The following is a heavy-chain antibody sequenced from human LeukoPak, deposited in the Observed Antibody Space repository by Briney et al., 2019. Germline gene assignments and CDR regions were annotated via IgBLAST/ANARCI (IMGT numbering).Heavy chain of an antibody. D-gene: IGHD3-9*01. CDR1: GYTFTGYY. CDR2: INPNHGDT. CDR3: ARSPHILTGENFDY. J-gene: IGHJ4*02. V-gene: IGHV1-2*02. Sequence: ASVKVSCKASGYTFTGYYMHWVRQAPGQGLEWMGWINPNHGDTNYAQKFQDRVSMTRDTSISTAYMHLSRLRSDDAAVYYCARSPHILTGENFDYWGQGTLLTVSS.